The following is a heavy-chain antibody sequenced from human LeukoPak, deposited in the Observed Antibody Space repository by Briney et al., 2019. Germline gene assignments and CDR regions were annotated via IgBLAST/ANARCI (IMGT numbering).Heavy chain of an antibody. CDR2: IYYSGST. J-gene: IGHJ4*02. CDR1: GGSTSSYY. D-gene: IGHD6-13*01. V-gene: IGHV4-59*01. Sequence: PSETLSLTCTVSGGSTSSYYWSWIRQPPGKGLEWIGYIYYSGSTNYNPSLKSRVTISVDTSKNQFSLKLSSVTAADTAVYYCARARAYSSSWNYYFDYWGQGTLVTVSS. CDR3: ARARAYSSSWNYYFDY.